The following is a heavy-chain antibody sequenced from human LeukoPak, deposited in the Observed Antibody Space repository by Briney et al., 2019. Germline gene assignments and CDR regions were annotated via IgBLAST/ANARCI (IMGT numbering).Heavy chain of an antibody. D-gene: IGHD3-22*01. V-gene: IGHV3-53*01. CDR2: IYSGGRT. Sequence: GGSLRLSCAASGFTFSSNYMSWVRQAPGKGVEGGSVIYSGGRTYYSDAVKGGCTISRDNSKNTLYLQMTSLRAEDTAVYYCARDGYYYDSSGYWRAFDIWGQGTMVTVSS. CDR3: ARDGYYYDSSGYWRAFDI. CDR1: GFTFSSNY. J-gene: IGHJ3*02.